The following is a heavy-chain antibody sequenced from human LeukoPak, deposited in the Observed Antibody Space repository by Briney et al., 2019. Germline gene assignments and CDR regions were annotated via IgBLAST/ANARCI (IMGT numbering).Heavy chain of an antibody. Sequence: SETLSLTCTASGGSISSYYWSWIRQPPGKGLEWIGFVSDSGTTNYNPSLKSRVTISVDTSKSQFSLKLSSVTAADTAVYYCARVLDRAAVARGWFDPWGQGTPVTVSS. V-gene: IGHV4-59*01. J-gene: IGHJ5*02. CDR1: GGSISSYY. CDR3: ARVLDRAAVARGWFDP. D-gene: IGHD6-13*01. CDR2: VSDSGTT.